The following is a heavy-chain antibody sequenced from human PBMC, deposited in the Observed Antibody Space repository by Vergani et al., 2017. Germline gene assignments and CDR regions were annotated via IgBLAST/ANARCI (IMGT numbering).Heavy chain of an antibody. CDR3: AKDITPQYNGDSGGS. J-gene: IGHJ4*02. CDR1: GFTFTAFG. CDR2: ILRDGSNQ. V-gene: IGHV3-30*02. D-gene: IGHD2-21*02. Sequence: QVQLVESGGGVVQPGGSLRLTCAASGFTFTAFGMHWVRRTPGMGLEWVAFILRDGSNQYYTDSVKGRFTVSRDNSKNTVFLQMNSLRIEDTAVYYCAKDITPQYNGDSGGSWGQGALVTVSS.